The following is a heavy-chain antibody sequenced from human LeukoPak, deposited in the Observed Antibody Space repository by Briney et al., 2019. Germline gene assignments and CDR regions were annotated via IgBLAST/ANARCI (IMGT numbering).Heavy chain of an antibody. V-gene: IGHV4-59*01. J-gene: IGHJ4*02. Sequence: PSETLSHTCTVSGGSISSYYWSWIRQPPGKGLEWIGYIYYSGSTNYNPSLKSRVTISVDTSKNQFSLKLSSVTAADTAVYYCARVARYDFWSGYYLNFDYWGQGTLVTVSS. CDR1: GGSISSYY. CDR3: ARVARYDFWSGYYLNFDY. D-gene: IGHD3-3*01. CDR2: IYYSGST.